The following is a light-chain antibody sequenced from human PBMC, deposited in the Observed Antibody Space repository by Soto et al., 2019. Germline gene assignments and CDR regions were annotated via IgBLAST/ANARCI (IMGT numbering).Light chain of an antibody. Sequence: QSALTQPPSASGSPGQSVAISCTGTRSDAGGYNFVSWYQQRPGKAPKLMIYEVSKRPSGVPDRFSGSKSGNTASLTVSGLQAEDEADYYCSSYAGSNSWGVFGGGTQLTVL. CDR2: EVS. V-gene: IGLV2-8*01. J-gene: IGLJ2*01. CDR3: SSYAGSNSWGV. CDR1: RSDAGGYNF.